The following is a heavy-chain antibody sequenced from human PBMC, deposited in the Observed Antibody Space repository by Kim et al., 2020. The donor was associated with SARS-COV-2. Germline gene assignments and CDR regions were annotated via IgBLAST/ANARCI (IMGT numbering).Heavy chain of an antibody. D-gene: IGHD3-22*01. CDR2: ISYDGSYK. J-gene: IGHJ4*02. CDR3: AKGFFENSGYYLDY. V-gene: IGHV3-30*18. CDR1: GFTFSSYG. Sequence: GGSLRLSCVASGFTFSSYGIHWVRQAPGKGLEWVAGISYDGSYKYYTDSVKGRFTISRDNSKNTLYLQMNSLRVEDTAVYYCAKGFFENSGYYLDYWGQGTLVTVSS.